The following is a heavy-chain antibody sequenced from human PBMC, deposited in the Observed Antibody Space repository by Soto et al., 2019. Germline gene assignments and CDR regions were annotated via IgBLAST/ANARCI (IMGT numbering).Heavy chain of an antibody. CDR1: GFIFRSYG. CDR2: MSYDGTNQ. CDR3: ARDSSAGPRATPRHYYYYGMNV. D-gene: IGHD1-26*01. V-gene: IGHV3-30*03. Sequence: QEQLVESGGGVVQPGRSLRLSCVASGFIFRSYGMHWVRQAPGKGLEWVAVMSYDGTNQYHADSVKGRFTISRDNSKNTVYHQRNSLMTADTALFYCARDSSAGPRATPRHYYYYGMNVWGQGTTVTVPS. J-gene: IGHJ6*02.